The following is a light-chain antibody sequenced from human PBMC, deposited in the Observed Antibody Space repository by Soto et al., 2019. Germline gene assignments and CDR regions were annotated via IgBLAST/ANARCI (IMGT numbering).Light chain of an antibody. Sequence: EIVMTQSPGTLSVTPGERATLSCRASQSVGTNLAWYQQSPGQVPRLLIYGASTRATGIPARFSASGSGTEFTLTISSLQSEDFAVYYCQQYNDWPPYIFGQGTKLEIK. V-gene: IGKV3-15*01. CDR3: QQYNDWPPYI. CDR1: QSVGTN. J-gene: IGKJ2*01. CDR2: GAS.